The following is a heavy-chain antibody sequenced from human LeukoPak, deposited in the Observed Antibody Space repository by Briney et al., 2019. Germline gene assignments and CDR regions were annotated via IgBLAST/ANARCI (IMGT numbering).Heavy chain of an antibody. V-gene: IGHV3-33*01. J-gene: IGHJ4*02. CDR2: IWHDGSNK. CDR3: AREGSRIRYFDY. CDR1: GFSFSRYG. Sequence: GGSLRLSCAASGFSFSRYGMHWVRQAPGKGLEWVAVIWHDGSNKYYADSVKGRFTISRDNSKNTLYLQMNSLRAEDTAVYYCAREGSRIRYFDYWGQGTLVTVSS.